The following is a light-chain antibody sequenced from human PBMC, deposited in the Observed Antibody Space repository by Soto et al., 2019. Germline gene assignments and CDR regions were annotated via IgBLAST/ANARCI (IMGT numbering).Light chain of an antibody. V-gene: IGLV2-14*01. J-gene: IGLJ1*01. CDR1: SSDVGGYNY. CDR2: DVS. CDR3: SSYTSSSTYV. Sequence: QSALTQPASVSGSPGQSITIACTGTSSDVGGYNYVSWYQQYPGKAPRLVISDVSNRPSGVSNRFSGSKSGNSASLTISGLQAEDEADYCCSSYTSSSTYVFGTGTKVTVL.